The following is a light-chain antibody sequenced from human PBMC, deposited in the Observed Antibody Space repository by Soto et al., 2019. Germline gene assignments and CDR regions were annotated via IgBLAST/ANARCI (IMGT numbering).Light chain of an antibody. J-gene: IGKJ2*01. V-gene: IGKV4-1*01. Sequence: DIVMTQSPDSLAVSLGERATINCKSSQSVLYSSNNKNYLAWYQQRPGQPPKLLIYWASTRESGVTDRFSGSGSGTDFPLTITSLQAEDVAVYYCQQYESTPPTFGQGTKLEIK. CDR2: WAS. CDR1: QSVLYSSNNKNY. CDR3: QQYESTPPT.